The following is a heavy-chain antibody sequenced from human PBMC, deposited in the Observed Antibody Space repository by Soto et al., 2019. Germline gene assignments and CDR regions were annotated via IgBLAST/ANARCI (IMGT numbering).Heavy chain of an antibody. J-gene: IGHJ4*02. CDR2: ISGSGGST. Sequence: GGSLRLSCAASGFTFSSYAMSWVRQAPGKGLEWVSAISGSGGSTYYADSVKGRFTISRDNSKNTLYLQMNSLRAEDTAVYYCAKASLGGSGRSPEGGFYDYWGQGTLVTVSS. CDR3: AKASLGGSGRSPEGGFYDY. V-gene: IGHV3-23*01. D-gene: IGHD1-26*01. CDR1: GFTFSSYA.